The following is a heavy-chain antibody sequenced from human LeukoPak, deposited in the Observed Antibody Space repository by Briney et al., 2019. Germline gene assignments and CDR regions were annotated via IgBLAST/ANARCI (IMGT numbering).Heavy chain of an antibody. D-gene: IGHD3-10*01. CDR2: ISTGSTYI. J-gene: IGHJ3*02. CDR1: GFTFSSYN. Sequence: GGSLRLSCAASGFTFSSYNMNWVRQAPGKGLEWVSSISTGSTYIYYADSVKGRFTISRDNTKNSLYLQMNSLRAEDTAVYYCTREGVDVFDIWDQGTMVTVSS. CDR3: TREGVDVFDI. V-gene: IGHV3-21*01.